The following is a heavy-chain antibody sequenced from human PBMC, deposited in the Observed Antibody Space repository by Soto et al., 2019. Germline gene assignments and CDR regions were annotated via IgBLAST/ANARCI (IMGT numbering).Heavy chain of an antibody. J-gene: IGHJ3*02. CDR2: IYYSGST. CDR3: ARRDFKFNGSGNNAFDI. Sequence: PSETLSLTCTVSGGSISSYYWSWIRQPPGKGLEWIGYIYYSGSTNYNPSLKSRVTISVDTSKNQFSLKLSSVTAADTAVYYCARRDFKFNGSGNNAFDIRGQGNMLTVS. V-gene: IGHV4-59*08. CDR1: GGSISSYY. D-gene: IGHD3-10*01.